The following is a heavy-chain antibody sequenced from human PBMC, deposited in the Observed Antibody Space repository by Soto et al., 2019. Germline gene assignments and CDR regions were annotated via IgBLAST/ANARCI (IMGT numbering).Heavy chain of an antibody. Sequence: QVQLVQSGAEVKKPGASVKVSCKASGYTLTTYGITWVRQAPGQGLEWMGWISAYNGNTNYAQKFQARVTMTTATSTSTVYMELRSLRSDDTAVYYCARPNMLRGPPHYYGMDVWGQGTTVTVSS. CDR1: GYTLTTYG. CDR2: ISAYNGNT. D-gene: IGHD3-10*01. V-gene: IGHV1-18*01. CDR3: ARPNMLRGPPHYYGMDV. J-gene: IGHJ6*02.